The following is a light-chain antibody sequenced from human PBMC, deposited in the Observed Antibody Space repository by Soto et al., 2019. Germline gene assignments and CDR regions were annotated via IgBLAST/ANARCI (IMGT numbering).Light chain of an antibody. Sequence: DVQMTQSPSTLSAPVGDRVTITCRASQSISTWLAWYQQKPGKAPKLLIYKASSLESGVPSRFSGSGSGTEFTLTISSLQPDDFATYYCQHFNSYRFTFGPGTKVDIK. CDR1: QSISTW. V-gene: IGKV1-5*03. J-gene: IGKJ3*01. CDR2: KAS. CDR3: QHFNSYRFT.